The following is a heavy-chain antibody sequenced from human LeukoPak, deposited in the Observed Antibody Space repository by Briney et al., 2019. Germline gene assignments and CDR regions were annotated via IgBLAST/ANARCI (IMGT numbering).Heavy chain of an antibody. J-gene: IGHJ4*02. V-gene: IGHV1-2*02. D-gene: IGHD3-10*01. Sequence: ASVKVSCKASGYTFTGYYMHWVRQAPGQGLEWMGWINPNSGGTNYAQKFQGRVTMTRDTSISTAYMELSRLRSDDTAVYYCARIYGSGSYYLLDYWGQGTLVTVSS. CDR1: GYTFTGYY. CDR2: INPNSGGT. CDR3: ARIYGSGSYYLLDY.